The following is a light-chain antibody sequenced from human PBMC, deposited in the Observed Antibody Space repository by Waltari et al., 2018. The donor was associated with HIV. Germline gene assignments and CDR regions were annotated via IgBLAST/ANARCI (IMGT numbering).Light chain of an antibody. Sequence: QAALTQPDSVYAYPGQSITSSCTGPRRDVGGYNLVSWSQHTPGKAPQLMIYEVFHRPSGVSNRFSGFKSANTASLTFSGLQAEDEAYYYCSSYTSSSTWVFGGGTKLTVL. V-gene: IGLV2-14*01. CDR2: EVF. CDR3: SSYTSSSTWV. J-gene: IGLJ3*02. CDR1: RRDVGGYNL.